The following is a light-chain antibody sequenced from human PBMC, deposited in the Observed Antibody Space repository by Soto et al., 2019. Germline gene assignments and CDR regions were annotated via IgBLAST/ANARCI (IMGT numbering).Light chain of an antibody. J-gene: IGKJ1*01. CDR3: QEYGTSRT. V-gene: IGKV3-20*01. CDR2: GAS. CDR1: QSVSSSY. Sequence: EIVLTQSPGTLSLSPGEGATLSCRASQSVSSSYIAWYQQRPGQTPSLLIYGASTRATGIPDRFSGSGSGTHFTLTISRLEPGDFAVYYCQEYGTSRTFGQGTKVDIK.